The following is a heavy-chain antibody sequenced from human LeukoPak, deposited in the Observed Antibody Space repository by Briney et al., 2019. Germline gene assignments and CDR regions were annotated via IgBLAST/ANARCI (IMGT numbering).Heavy chain of an antibody. CDR3: ARFGVDYDMDV. Sequence: SETLSLTCSVSGGSISGHYWTWIRQPPGKGLEWIGQIHYTGKPDYNPSLKSRITISVDTSENQVSLQVSSVTAADSAIYYCARFGVDYDMDVWGHGTTVTVFS. J-gene: IGHJ6*02. D-gene: IGHD3-16*01. CDR2: IHYTGKP. V-gene: IGHV4-59*11. CDR1: GGSISGHY.